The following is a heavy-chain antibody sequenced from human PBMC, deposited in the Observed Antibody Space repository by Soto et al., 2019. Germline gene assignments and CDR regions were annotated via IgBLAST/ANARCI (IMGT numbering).Heavy chain of an antibody. CDR2: VSAYNGDT. CDR1: GYTFTSYG. V-gene: IGHV1-18*01. J-gene: IGHJ4*02. CDR3: ARDMCYCANGVCFRYVY. Sequence: ASVKVSCKASGYTFTSYGISWVRQAPGQGLEWMGWVSAYNGDTNYAQNFQGRVTMTTDTSTSTAYMDLRSLRSDDTATYYCARDMCYCANGVCFRYVYWGQ. D-gene: IGHD2-8*01.